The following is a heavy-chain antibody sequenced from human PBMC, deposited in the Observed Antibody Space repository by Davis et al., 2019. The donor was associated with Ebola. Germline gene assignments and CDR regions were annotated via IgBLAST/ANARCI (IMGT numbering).Heavy chain of an antibody. J-gene: IGHJ4*02. D-gene: IGHD4-17*01. Sequence: GGSLRLSCAASGFTFSSYAMHWVRQASGKGLEWVGRIRSKANSYATAYAASVKGRFTISRDDSKNTAYLQMNSLKTEDTAVYYCTSAYGDYDYWGQGTLVTVSS. CDR2: IRSKANSYAT. CDR1: GFTFSSYA. V-gene: IGHV3-73*01. CDR3: TSAYGDYDY.